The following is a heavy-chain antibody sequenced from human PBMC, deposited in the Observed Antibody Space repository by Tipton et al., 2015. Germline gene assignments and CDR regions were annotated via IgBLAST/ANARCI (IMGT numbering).Heavy chain of an antibody. CDR2: IYHSGST. J-gene: IGHJ4*02. CDR3: ACQDYDSLTRDYQTVDY. D-gene: IGHD3-9*01. CDR1: GYSISSGHY. V-gene: IGHV4-38-2*01. Sequence: LSLTCAASGYSISSGHYWGWIRQPPGKGLEWIGSIYHSGSTYYNPSLKSRVTMSRDTSKNQFSLKLTSVTAADTAVYYCACQDYDSLTRDYQTVDYWGQGTLVTVSS.